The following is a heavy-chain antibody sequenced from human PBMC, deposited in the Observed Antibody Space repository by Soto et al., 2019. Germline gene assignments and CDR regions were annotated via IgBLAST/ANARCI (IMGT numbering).Heavy chain of an antibody. D-gene: IGHD3-16*01. CDR1: GFTFSSYA. CDR2: ISYDGSNK. V-gene: IGHV3-30-3*01. CDR3: ARAKPLYDYVWGRCFDY. Sequence: VESLRLSYAASGFTFSSYAMHWVRQAPGKGVEWVAVISYDGSNKYYADSVKGRFTISRDNSKNTLYLQMNSLRAEDQAVYYCARAKPLYDYVWGRCFDYWGEGTLVTVSS. J-gene: IGHJ4*02.